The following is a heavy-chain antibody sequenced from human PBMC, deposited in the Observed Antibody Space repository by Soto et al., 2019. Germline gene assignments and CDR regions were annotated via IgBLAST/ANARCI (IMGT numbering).Heavy chain of an antibody. CDR2: IIPIFGTA. CDR1: GGTFSSYA. CDR3: AGIAAAGMDYYYYGMDV. J-gene: IGHJ6*02. Sequence: QVQLVQSGAEVKKPGSSVKVSCKASGGTFSSYAISWVRQAPGQGLEWMGGIIPIFGTANYAQKFQGRVTITADKSTSTAYMELSSLRSEDTAVYYCAGIAAAGMDYYYYGMDVWGQGTTVTVSS. D-gene: IGHD6-13*01. V-gene: IGHV1-69*06.